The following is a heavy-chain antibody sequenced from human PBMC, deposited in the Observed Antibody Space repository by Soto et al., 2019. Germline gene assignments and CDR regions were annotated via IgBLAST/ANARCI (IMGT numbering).Heavy chain of an antibody. CDR2: IYYSGST. D-gene: IGHD5-12*01. Sequence: QVQLQESGPGLVKPSETLSLTCTVSGGSISSYYWSWIRQPPGKGLEWIGYIYYSGSTNYNPSLTSXXTXSXXTSKNQFSLKVSSVTAADTAVYYCARSQGYGHFDYWGQGTLVTVAS. CDR3: ARSQGYGHFDY. J-gene: IGHJ4*02. CDR1: GGSISSYY. V-gene: IGHV4-59*01.